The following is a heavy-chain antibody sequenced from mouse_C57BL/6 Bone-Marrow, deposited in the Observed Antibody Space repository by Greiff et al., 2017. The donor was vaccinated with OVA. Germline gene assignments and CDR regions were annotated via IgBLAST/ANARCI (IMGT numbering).Heavy chain of an antibody. Sequence: VQLQQSGAELVRPGASVTLSCKASGYTFTDYEMHWVKQTPVHGLEWIGAIDPETGGTAYNQKFKGKAILTADKSSSTAYMELRSLTSEDSAVYYCTRRRDGYYVLFDYWGQGTTLTVS. CDR1: GYTFTDYE. CDR2: IDPETGGT. V-gene: IGHV1-15*01. D-gene: IGHD2-3*01. CDR3: TRRRDGYYVLFDY. J-gene: IGHJ2*01.